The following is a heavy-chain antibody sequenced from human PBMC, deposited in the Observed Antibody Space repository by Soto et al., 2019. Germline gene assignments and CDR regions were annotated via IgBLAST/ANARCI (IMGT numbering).Heavy chain of an antibody. J-gene: IGHJ6*02. CDR3: ARVRRGYSYLAHYYYYGMDV. D-gene: IGHD5-18*01. CDR2: IYHSGST. CDR1: GGSISSSNW. V-gene: IGHV4-4*02. Sequence: SETLSLTCAVSGGSISSSNWWSWVRQPPGKGLEWIGEIYHSGSTNYNPSLKSRVTISIDTSKNQFSLKLSSVTAADTAVYYCARVRRGYSYLAHYYYYGMDVWGQGTTVTVSS.